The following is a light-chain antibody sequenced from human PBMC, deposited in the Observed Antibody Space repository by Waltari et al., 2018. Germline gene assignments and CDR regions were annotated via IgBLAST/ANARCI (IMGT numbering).Light chain of an antibody. V-gene: IGKV1-5*03. CDR3: HQYNSYSA. CDR1: QSINSW. Sequence: DIQMTQSPSTVSASVGDRVPIPCRASQSINSWLAWYPQKPGKAPKLLLYKASTLESGVPSRFSGSGSGTEFTLTISSLQPDDFATYYCHQYNSYSAFGQGTKVEVK. CDR2: KAS. J-gene: IGKJ1*01.